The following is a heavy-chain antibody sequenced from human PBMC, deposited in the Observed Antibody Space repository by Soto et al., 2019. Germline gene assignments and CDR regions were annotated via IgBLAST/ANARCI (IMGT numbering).Heavy chain of an antibody. CDR3: ARRRCSSTSCYFDY. D-gene: IGHD2-2*01. CDR1: GGSISSYY. V-gene: IGHV4-59*08. J-gene: IGHJ4*02. Sequence: QVQLQESGPGLVKPSETLSLTRTVSGGSISSYYWSWIRQPPGKGLEWIGYIYYSGSTNYNPSLKSRVTISVDTSKNQFSLKLSSVTAADTAVYYCARRRCSSTSCYFDYWGQGTLVTVSS. CDR2: IYYSGST.